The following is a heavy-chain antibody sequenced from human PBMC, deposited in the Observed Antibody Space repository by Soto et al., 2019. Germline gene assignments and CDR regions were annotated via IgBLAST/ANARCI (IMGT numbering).Heavy chain of an antibody. J-gene: IGHJ6*02. CDR3: ARDDWAYCGGDCYSGPYGMDV. V-gene: IGHV1-46*03. CDR2: INPSGGST. Sequence: ASVKVSCKASGYTFTRYYMHCLRHTPGQGLEWMGIINPSGGSTSYAQKFQGRVTMTRDTSTSTVYMELSSLRSEDTAVYYCARDDWAYCGGDCYSGPYGMDVWGQGTTVTVSS. CDR1: GYTFTRYY. D-gene: IGHD2-21*02.